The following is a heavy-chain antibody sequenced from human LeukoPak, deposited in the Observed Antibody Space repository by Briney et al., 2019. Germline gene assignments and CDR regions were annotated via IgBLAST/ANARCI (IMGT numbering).Heavy chain of an antibody. V-gene: IGHV3-48*01. J-gene: IGHJ3*02. CDR3: ARDSPDAFDI. CDR2: ISSSSSTI. CDR1: GFTFSSYS. Sequence: GGSLRLSCAASGFTFSSYSMNWVRQAPGKGLEWVSYISSSSSTIYYADSVKGRFTISRDNAKNSLYLQMNSLRAEDTAVYYCARDSPDAFDIWGQGTMVTVSS.